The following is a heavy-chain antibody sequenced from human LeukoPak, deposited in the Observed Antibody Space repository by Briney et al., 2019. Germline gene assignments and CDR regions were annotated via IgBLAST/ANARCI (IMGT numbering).Heavy chain of an antibody. Sequence: PGGSLRLSCAASGFTFSDYYMSWIRQAPGKGLEWVSYVSSSGSPIYYADSVKGRFTISRDKGKKSLYLQMNGLRAEDTAIYYCARGDGYNSYYFDYWGQGTLVTVSS. D-gene: IGHD5-24*01. CDR2: VSSSGSPI. J-gene: IGHJ4*02. CDR1: GFTFSDYY. CDR3: ARGDGYNSYYFDY. V-gene: IGHV3-11*04.